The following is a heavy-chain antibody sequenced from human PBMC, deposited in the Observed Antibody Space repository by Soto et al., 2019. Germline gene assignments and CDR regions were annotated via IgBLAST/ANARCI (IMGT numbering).Heavy chain of an antibody. Sequence: QVQLVQSGAEVKKPGSSVKVSCKASVGTFSSYAISWVRQAPGQGLEWMGGIIHLFGTANYAQTFKGRVTITADESTSTADTEWCISRSEASAVYYCAIARFYDFWSGYYTTYYYYGMDVW. J-gene: IGHJ6*01. CDR1: VGTFSSYA. D-gene: IGHD3-3*01. CDR3: AIARFYDFWSGYYTTYYYYGMDV. V-gene: IGHV1-69*12. CDR2: IIHLFGTA.